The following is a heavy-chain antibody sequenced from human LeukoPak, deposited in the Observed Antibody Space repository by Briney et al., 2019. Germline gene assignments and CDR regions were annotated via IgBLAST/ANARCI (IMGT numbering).Heavy chain of an antibody. Sequence: GMSLRLSCAASGFTFINYGMHWVRQAPGKGLEWVSAISGSGGSTYYADSVKGRFTISRDNSKNTLYLQMNSLRAEDTAVYYCAKDRNYDFWSGYWDYWGQGTLVTVSS. CDR1: GFTFINYG. D-gene: IGHD3-3*01. J-gene: IGHJ4*02. V-gene: IGHV3-23*01. CDR3: AKDRNYDFWSGYWDY. CDR2: ISGSGGST.